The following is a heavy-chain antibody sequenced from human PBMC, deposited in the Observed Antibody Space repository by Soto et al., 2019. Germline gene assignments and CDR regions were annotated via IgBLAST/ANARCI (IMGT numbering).Heavy chain of an antibody. CDR2: IIPIFGTA. V-gene: IGHV1-69*13. Sequence: ASVKVSCKASGGTFSSYAISWVRQAPGQGLEWMGGIIPIFGTANYAQKFQGRVTITADESTSTAYMELSSLRSEDTAVYYCARVLVSGYDDVPGRYYYYYYGMDVWGQGTMVTVSS. CDR3: ARVLVSGYDDVPGRYYYYYYGMDV. J-gene: IGHJ6*02. D-gene: IGHD5-12*01. CDR1: GGTFSSYA.